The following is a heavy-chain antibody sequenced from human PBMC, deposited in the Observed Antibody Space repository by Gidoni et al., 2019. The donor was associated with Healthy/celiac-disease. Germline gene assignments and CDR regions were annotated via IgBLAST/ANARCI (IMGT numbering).Heavy chain of an antibody. V-gene: IGHV3-23*01. CDR2: IRGSGGST. CDR1: GFTFSSFA. Sequence: EVQLLESGGGLVQPGGSLRLSCAASGFTFSSFAISWVRQAPGKGLEWVSAIRGSGGSTYYADSVKGRFTISRDNSKNTLYLQMNSLRAEDTAVYYCAKDSVYYDILTGHYNWFDPWGQGTLVTVSS. J-gene: IGHJ5*02. CDR3: AKDSVYYDILTGHYNWFDP. D-gene: IGHD3-9*01.